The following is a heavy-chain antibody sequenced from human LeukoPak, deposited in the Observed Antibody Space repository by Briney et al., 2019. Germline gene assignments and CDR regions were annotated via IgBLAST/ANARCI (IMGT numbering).Heavy chain of an antibody. D-gene: IGHD3-22*01. CDR1: GGTFSSYA. CDR2: IIPIFGTA. V-gene: IGHV1-69*13. J-gene: IGHJ6*02. CDR3: ARPNPWSYYYDRYYYDMDV. Sequence: ASVKVSCKASGGTFSSYAISWVRQAPGQGLEWMGGIIPIFGTANYAQKFQGRVTITADESTSTAYMELSSLRSEDTAVYYCARPNPWSYYYDRYYYDMDVWGQGTTVTVSS.